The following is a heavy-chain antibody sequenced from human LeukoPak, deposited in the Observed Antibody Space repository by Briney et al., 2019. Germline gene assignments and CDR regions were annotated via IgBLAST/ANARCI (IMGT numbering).Heavy chain of an antibody. CDR1: GYTFTGYY. D-gene: IGHD6-13*01. V-gene: IGHV1-2*02. CDR3: ASSIAAADTSPRFDY. Sequence: ASVKVSCKASGYTFTGYYMHWVRQAPGQGLEWMGWINPNSGGTNYAQKFQGRVTMTRDTSISTAYMELSRLRSDDTAVYYCASSIAAADTSPRFDYWGQGTLVTVSS. CDR2: INPNSGGT. J-gene: IGHJ4*02.